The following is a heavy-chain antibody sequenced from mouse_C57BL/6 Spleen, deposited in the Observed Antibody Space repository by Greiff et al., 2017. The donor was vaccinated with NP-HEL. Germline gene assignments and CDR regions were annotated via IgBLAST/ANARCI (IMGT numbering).Heavy chain of an antibody. CDR3: TPLIATVVAPVYCDY. J-gene: IGHJ2*01. V-gene: IGHV14-4*01. CDR2: IDPENGDT. D-gene: IGHD1-1*01. Sequence: VQLKQSGAELVRPGASVKLSCTASGFNIKDDYMHWVKQRPEQGLEWIGWIDPENGDTEYASKFQGKATVTADTSSNTAYLQLSSLTSEDTAVYYCTPLIATVVAPVYCDYWGQGTTLTVSS. CDR1: GFNIKDDY.